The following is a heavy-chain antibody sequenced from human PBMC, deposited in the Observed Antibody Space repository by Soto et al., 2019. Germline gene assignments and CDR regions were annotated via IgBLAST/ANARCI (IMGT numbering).Heavy chain of an antibody. V-gene: IGHV3-72*01. CDR3: ARGYYDILTGYYIGAFDI. D-gene: IGHD3-9*01. Sequence: EVQLVESGGGLVQPGGSLRLSCAASGFTLRDHYMDWVRQAPGRGLEWVGRTKNKANSYTTEYAASVKGRFTISRDDSKNSLYLQMNSLKTEDTAVYYCARGYYDILTGYYIGAFDIWGQGIMVTVSS. CDR2: TKNKANSYTT. J-gene: IGHJ3*02. CDR1: GFTLRDHY.